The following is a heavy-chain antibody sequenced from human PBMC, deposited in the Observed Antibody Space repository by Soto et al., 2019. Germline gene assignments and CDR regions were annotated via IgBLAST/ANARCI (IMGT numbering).Heavy chain of an antibody. D-gene: IGHD2-2*01. CDR3: ARGRYCSSTSCPRPTNYYYYYMDV. Sequence: SETLSLTCTVSGGSISSYYWSWIRQHPGKGLEWIGYIYYSGSTYYNPSLKSRVTISVDTSKNQFSLKLSSVTAADTAVYYCARGRYCSSTSCPRPTNYYYYYMDVWGKGTTVTVSS. J-gene: IGHJ6*03. CDR2: IYYSGST. V-gene: IGHV4-59*06. CDR1: GGSISSYY.